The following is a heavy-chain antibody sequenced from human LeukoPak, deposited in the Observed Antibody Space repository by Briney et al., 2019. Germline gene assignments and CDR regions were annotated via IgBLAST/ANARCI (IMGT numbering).Heavy chain of an antibody. J-gene: IGHJ6*03. D-gene: IGHD6-13*01. V-gene: IGHV3-21*01. CDR2: ISSSSSYI. CDR1: GFTFSSYS. CDR3: ARAPIAAAGTGCYYMDV. Sequence: GGSLRLSCAASGFTFSSYSMNWVRQAPGKGLEWVSSISSSSSYIYYADSVKGRFTISRDNAKNSLYLQMNSLRAEDTAVYYCARAPIAAAGTGCYYMDVWGKGTTVTVPS.